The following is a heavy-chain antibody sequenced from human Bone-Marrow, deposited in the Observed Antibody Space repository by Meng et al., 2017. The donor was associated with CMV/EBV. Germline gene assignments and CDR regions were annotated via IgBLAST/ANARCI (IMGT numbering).Heavy chain of an antibody. CDR3: ARTYYDFWSGYLDV. Sequence: GESLKISCAASGFTFSSYAMHWVRQAPGKGLEWVAVISYDGSNKYYADSVKGRFTISRDNSKNTLYLQMNSLRAEDTAVYYCARTYYDFWSGYLDVWGQGTTVTVSS. CDR1: GFTFSSYA. D-gene: IGHD3-3*01. J-gene: IGHJ6*02. CDR2: ISYDGSNK. V-gene: IGHV3-30*04.